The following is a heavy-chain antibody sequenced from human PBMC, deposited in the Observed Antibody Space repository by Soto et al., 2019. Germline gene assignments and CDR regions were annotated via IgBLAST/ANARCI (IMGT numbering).Heavy chain of an antibody. CDR2: IHYIGST. V-gene: IGHV4-39*02. CDR3: ATLPHYGHPTAGF. D-gene: IGHD4-17*01. Sequence: QQQLQESGPGLVKPSETLSLTCTFSGDSISSSKYFWGWIRQPPGKRLEWIGTIHYIGSTYYNSSLKRRLTISVDTSQTHFSLKLTSMTAADTAVYYCATLPHYGHPTAGFWGQGILVTVSS. CDR1: GDSISSSKYF. J-gene: IGHJ4*02.